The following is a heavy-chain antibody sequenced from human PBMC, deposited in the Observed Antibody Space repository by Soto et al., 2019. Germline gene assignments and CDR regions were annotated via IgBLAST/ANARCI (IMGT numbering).Heavy chain of an antibody. CDR1: GGSISTSNW. V-gene: IGHV4-4*02. J-gene: IGHJ6*02. Sequence: SETLSLTCAVSGGSISTSNWWSWARQPPGKGLEWIGEVYQSGGTNYNPSFKSRVAISVDTSKSQFSLKLSSVTAADTAVYFCARVCGGDCHNGMDVWGQGITVTVSS. CDR2: VYQSGGT. D-gene: IGHD2-21*02. CDR3: ARVCGGDCHNGMDV.